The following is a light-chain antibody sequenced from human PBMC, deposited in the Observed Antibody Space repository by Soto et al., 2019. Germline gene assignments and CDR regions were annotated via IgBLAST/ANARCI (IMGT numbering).Light chain of an antibody. V-gene: IGKV3-15*01. Sequence: EIEMTQSPATLSVSPGARAPLSCRASQSVSNNLAWYQQKPGQAPRLLIYGASTRATGIPARFSGSGSGTEFTLTISSLQSEDFAVYHCQQYHNWPPRTFGQGTKVDI. CDR1: QSVSNN. CDR2: GAS. CDR3: QQYHNWPPRT. J-gene: IGKJ1*01.